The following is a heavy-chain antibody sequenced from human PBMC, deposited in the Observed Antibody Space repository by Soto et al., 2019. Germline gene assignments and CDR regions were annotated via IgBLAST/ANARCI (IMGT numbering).Heavy chain of an antibody. D-gene: IGHD2-21*01. CDR3: AKDLRSTLRHDWYYYYVMDV. V-gene: IGHV3-30*18. Sequence: QVQLVESGGGVVQPGRSLRLSCAASGFTFSSYAMHWVRQAPCKGREWVALISVDGKHEYYADSVKGRLTISRDNSRNTLYLQMNSLRAEDTAVYYWAKDLRSTLRHDWYYYYVMDVWGEGTTVTVSS. CDR2: ISVDGKHE. J-gene: IGHJ6*04. CDR1: GFTFSSYA.